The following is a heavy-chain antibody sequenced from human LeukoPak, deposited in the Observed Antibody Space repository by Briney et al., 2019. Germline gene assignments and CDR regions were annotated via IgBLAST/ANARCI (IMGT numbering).Heavy chain of an antibody. J-gene: IGHJ6*02. CDR3: ARLEGPPDYYYYGMDV. CDR2: IYPGDSDT. Sequence: GESLKISCKGSGYSFTSYWIGWVRQMPGKGLEWMGIIYPGDSDTRYSPSFQGQVTISADKSISTAYLQWSSLKASDTAMYYCARLEGPPDYYYYGMDVWGQGTTVTVSS. V-gene: IGHV5-51*01. CDR1: GYSFTSYW. D-gene: IGHD5-24*01.